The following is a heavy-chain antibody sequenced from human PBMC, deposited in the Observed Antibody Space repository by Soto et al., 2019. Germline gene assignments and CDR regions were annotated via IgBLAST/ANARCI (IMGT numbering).Heavy chain of an antibody. CDR1: GGTFSTYA. V-gene: IGHV1-69*01. Sequence: QVQLEQSGGEVKQPGSSVRVSCKTSGGTFSTYAINWVRQAPGQGLEWMGAIIPLFGTADYSQKFQGRVTITADESTSTAYMEHRSVSFDDTAVSFCESPKGTYRSGSYDFDFWGQGTLVTVSS. CDR2: IIPLFGTA. CDR3: ESPKGTYRSGSYDFDF. D-gene: IGHD6-19*01. J-gene: IGHJ4*02.